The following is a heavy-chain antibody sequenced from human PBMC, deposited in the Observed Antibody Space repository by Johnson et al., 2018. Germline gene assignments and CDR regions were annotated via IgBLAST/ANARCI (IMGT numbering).Heavy chain of an antibody. V-gene: IGHV3-9*01. CDR3: ARDWGPTELHLVVAFGI. D-gene: IGHD6-6*01. CDR1: GFTFDDFV. J-gene: IGHJ3*02. CDR2: ISWNSGRV. Sequence: VQLVESGGGLVQPGRSLRLSCAASGFTFDDFVMHWVRQPPGKGLEWVSGISWNSGRVAYAESVKGRFTISRDNAKKSLYLQMNSLTPEDTAVYYCARDWGPTELHLVVAFGIWGQGTMVIVSS.